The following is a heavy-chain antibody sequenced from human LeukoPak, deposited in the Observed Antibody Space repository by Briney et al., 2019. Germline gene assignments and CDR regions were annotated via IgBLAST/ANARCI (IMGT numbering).Heavy chain of an antibody. D-gene: IGHD3-3*01. V-gene: IGHV4-59*01. CDR3: ARDREWPDAFDI. Sequence: SETLSLTCTVSGGSISSYYWSWIRQPPGKGREWIGYIYYSGSTNYNPSLKSRVTISVDTSKNQFSLKLSSVTAADTAVYYCARDREWPDAFDIWGQGTMVTVSS. J-gene: IGHJ3*02. CDR2: IYYSGST. CDR1: GGSISSYY.